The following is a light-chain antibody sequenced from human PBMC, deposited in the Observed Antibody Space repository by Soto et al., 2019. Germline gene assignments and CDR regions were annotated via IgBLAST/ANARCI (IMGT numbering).Light chain of an antibody. Sequence: DIQMTQAPSAQSGSVRNRETITCRASQSISSYLNWYQQQPRKAAKLLLYAASSLQSGVPSRFSGCGSRTAVTALIISLQPADFATSYCQQRDSTLLTFGGGTKVDIK. J-gene: IGKJ4*01. CDR2: AAS. CDR1: QSISSY. V-gene: IGKV1-39*01. CDR3: QQRDSTLLT.